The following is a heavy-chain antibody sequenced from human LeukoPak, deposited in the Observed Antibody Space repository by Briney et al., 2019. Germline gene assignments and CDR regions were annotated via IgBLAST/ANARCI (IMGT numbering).Heavy chain of an antibody. J-gene: IGHJ5*02. CDR1: GYTFTSYY. D-gene: IGHD3-10*01. CDR3: ARDRDYYGSGSYYNNWFDP. CDR2: INPSGGST. Sequence: VATVKVSCKASGYTFTSYYMHWVRQAPGQGLEWMGIINPSGGSTSYAQKFQGRVTMTRDTSTSTVYMELSSLRSEDTAVYYCARDRDYYGSGSYYNNWFDPWGQGTLVAVSS. V-gene: IGHV1-46*01.